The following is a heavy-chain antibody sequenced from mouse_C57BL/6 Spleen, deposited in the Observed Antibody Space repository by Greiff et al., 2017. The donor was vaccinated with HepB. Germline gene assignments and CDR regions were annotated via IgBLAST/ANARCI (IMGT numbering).Heavy chain of an antibody. CDR2: IDPSDSYT. CDR1: GYTFTSYW. J-gene: IGHJ2*01. CDR3: ARRGSDYFDY. Sequence: QVHVKQPGAELVRPGTSVKLSCKASGYTFTSYWMHWVKQRPGQGLEWIGVIDPSDSYTNYNQKFKGKATLTVDTSSSTAYMQLSSLASEDSAVYYCARRGSDYFDYWGQGTTLTVSS. V-gene: IGHV1-59*01.